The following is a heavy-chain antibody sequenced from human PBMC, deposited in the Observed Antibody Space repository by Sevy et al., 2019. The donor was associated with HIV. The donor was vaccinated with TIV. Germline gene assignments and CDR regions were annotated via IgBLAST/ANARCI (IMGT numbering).Heavy chain of an antibody. CDR3: ARGEIFGVVIHSYYYGMDV. V-gene: IGHV1-2*06. CDR2: INPNSGGT. Sequence: ASVKVSCKASGYTFTGYYMHWGRQAPGQGLEWMGRINPNSGGTNYAQKFQGRVTMTRDTSISTAYMELSRLRSDDTAVYYCARGEIFGVVIHSYYYGMDVWGQGTTVTVSS. CDR1: GYTFTGYY. J-gene: IGHJ6*02. D-gene: IGHD3-3*01.